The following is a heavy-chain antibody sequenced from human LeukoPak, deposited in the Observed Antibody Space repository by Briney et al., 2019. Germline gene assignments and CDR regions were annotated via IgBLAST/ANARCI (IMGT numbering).Heavy chain of an antibody. J-gene: IGHJ4*02. CDR1: SGSISGHY. CDR2: ISYSGST. Sequence: PSETLSLTCTVSSGSISGHYWSWLRQPPGKGLEWIGYISYSGSTKYNPSLKSRVTISVDTSKNQFSLWLSSVTAADTAVYYCARATYRGINYLDYWGQGSLVTVSS. CDR3: ARATYRGINYLDY. D-gene: IGHD3-10*01. V-gene: IGHV4-59*11.